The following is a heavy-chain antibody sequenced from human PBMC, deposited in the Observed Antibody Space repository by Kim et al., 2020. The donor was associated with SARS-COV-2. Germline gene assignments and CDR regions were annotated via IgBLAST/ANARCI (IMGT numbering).Heavy chain of an antibody. V-gene: IGHV4-4*02. Sequence: SETLSLTCAVSGGSISSSNWWSWVRQPPGKGLEWIGEIYHSGSTNYNPSLKSRVTISVDKSKNQFSLKLSSVTAADTAVYYCARDNRQDCSSTSCYGQNHSFDCWGQGTLRTVSA. CDR3: ARDNRQDCSSTSCYGQNHSFDC. D-gene: IGHD2-2*01. CDR1: GGSISSSNW. CDR2: IYHSGST. J-gene: IGHJ4*02.